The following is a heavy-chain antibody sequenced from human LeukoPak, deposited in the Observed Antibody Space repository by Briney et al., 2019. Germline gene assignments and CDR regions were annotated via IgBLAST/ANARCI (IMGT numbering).Heavy chain of an antibody. Sequence: SETLSLTCTVSGGSISSSSYYWGWIRQPPGKGLEWIGSIYYSGSTYYNPSLKSRVTISVDTSKNQFSLKLSSVTAADTAVYYCASYSGYSSWGGVYYFDYWGQGTLVTVSS. CDR2: IYYSGST. J-gene: IGHJ4*02. CDR1: GGSISSSSYY. CDR3: ASYSGYSSWGGVYYFDY. V-gene: IGHV4-39*01. D-gene: IGHD5-18*01.